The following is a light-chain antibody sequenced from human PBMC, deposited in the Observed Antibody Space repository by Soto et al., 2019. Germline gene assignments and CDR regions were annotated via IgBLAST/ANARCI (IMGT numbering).Light chain of an antibody. Sequence: QSVLTQPASVSGSPGQSNTISCTGSSSDVGNYNVVSWYQQPPGKAPKLIIYEDNKRPSGVSNRFSGSKSGDTASLTISGLQAEDESDYYCSSFAGGVIFGGGTKLTVL. CDR1: SSDVGNYNV. J-gene: IGLJ2*01. V-gene: IGLV2-23*01. CDR3: SSFAGGVI. CDR2: EDN.